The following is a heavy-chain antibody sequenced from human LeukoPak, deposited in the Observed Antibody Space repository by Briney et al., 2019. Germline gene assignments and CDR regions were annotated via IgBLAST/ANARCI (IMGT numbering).Heavy chain of an antibody. D-gene: IGHD5-18*01. V-gene: IGHV3-74*01. Sequence: GKSLRLSCAASGFDFKNHWMHWVRQAPGKGLVWVSRINSDGSTRGYADSVKGRFTIFRDNAKNTLYLQMNSLRAEDTAVYYCARDLDTAMDYWGQGTLVTVPS. CDR1: GFDFKNHW. CDR2: INSDGSTR. J-gene: IGHJ4*02. CDR3: ARDLDTAMDY.